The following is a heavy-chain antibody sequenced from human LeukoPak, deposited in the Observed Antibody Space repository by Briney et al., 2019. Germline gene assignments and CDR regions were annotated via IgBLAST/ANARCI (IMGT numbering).Heavy chain of an antibody. CDR2: INSDGSSI. V-gene: IGHV3-74*03. Sequence: PGGSXXLSCAXSGXTFSSYWMHWVRQAPGKGLVWVSRINSDGSSITYADSVKGRFTISRDNAKNTLYLQMNSLRVEDTAVYYCAREGRVSGYDFDCWGQGTLVTVSS. D-gene: IGHD5-12*01. J-gene: IGHJ4*02. CDR1: GXTFSSYW. CDR3: AREGRVSGYDFDC.